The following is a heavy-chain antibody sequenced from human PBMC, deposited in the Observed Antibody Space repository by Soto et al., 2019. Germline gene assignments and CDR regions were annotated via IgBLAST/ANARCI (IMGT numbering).Heavy chain of an antibody. D-gene: IGHD3-22*01. V-gene: IGHV3-23*01. CDR3: AKDQNHYDSRGFYTKVYYFDH. CDR2: ISGNGGRT. CDR1: GFTFSSYA. Sequence: GGSLRLSCAASGFTFSSYAMSWVRQAPGKGLEWVSAISGNGGRTYYADSVKGRFTISRDSSKNTLYLQMNSLRAEDTAVYYCAKDQNHYDSRGFYTKVYYFDHWGQGTLVTVSS. J-gene: IGHJ4*02.